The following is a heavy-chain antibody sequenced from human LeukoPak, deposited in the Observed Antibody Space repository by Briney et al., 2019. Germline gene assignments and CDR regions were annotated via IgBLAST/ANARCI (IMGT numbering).Heavy chain of an antibody. V-gene: IGHV1-46*01. Sequence: GASVKVSCKASGYTFTSYYMHWVRQAPGQGLEWMGIVKPSGGSTSYAQKFQGRVTIARDTSTSTVYMELSSLRSEDTAVYYCARPGEKDYYFDYWGQGTLVTVSS. CDR2: VKPSGGST. CDR3: ARPGEKDYYFDY. CDR1: GYTFTSYY. J-gene: IGHJ4*02. D-gene: IGHD3-16*01.